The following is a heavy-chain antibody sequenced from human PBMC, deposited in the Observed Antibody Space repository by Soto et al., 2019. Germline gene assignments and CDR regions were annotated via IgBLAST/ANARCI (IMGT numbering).Heavy chain of an antibody. D-gene: IGHD6-13*01. Sequence: GGSLRLSCAASGFTFSSYWMSWVRQAPGKGLEWVANIKQDGSEKYYVDSVKGRFTISRDNAKNSLYLQMNSLRAEDTAVYYCARDRLIAAAGTRWFDPWGQGTLVTVSS. V-gene: IGHV3-7*01. J-gene: IGHJ5*02. CDR2: IKQDGSEK. CDR1: GFTFSSYW. CDR3: ARDRLIAAAGTRWFDP.